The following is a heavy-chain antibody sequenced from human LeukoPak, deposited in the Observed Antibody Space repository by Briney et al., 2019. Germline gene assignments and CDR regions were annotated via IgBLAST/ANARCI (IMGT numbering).Heavy chain of an antibody. CDR3: ARDSSAYYENPSNWFEP. D-gene: IGHD3-3*01. Sequence: ASVKVSCKASGYTFTGYYMHWVRQAPAQGLEWMGWIYPYSGGTNYAQKSQGRLTMTRDTSISTDYMELSRLRSDDTAVYYCARDSSAYYENPSNWFEPWGQGTLVTDSS. V-gene: IGHV1-2*02. CDR1: GYTFTGYY. J-gene: IGHJ5*02. CDR2: IYPYSGGT.